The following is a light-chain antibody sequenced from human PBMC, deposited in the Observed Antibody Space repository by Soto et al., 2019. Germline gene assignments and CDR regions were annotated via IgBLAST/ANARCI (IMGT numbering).Light chain of an antibody. V-gene: IGLV2-8*01. CDR1: SVGGYNY. CDR2: EVS. J-gene: IGLJ2*01. Sequence: QSALTQPPSASGSPGQSVTISCTGTSVGGYNYVSWYQQYPGQAPKLILFEVSKRPSGVPDRFSGSKSGNTASLTVSGLQPEDEADYYCSSYAGNDILVFGGGTKLTVL. CDR3: SSYAGNDILV.